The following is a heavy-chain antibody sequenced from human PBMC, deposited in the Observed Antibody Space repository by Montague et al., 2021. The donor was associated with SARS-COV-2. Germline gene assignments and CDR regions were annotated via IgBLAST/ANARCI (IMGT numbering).Heavy chain of an antibody. CDR1: GGSISRSY. CDR3: ARAVSVRRAVNWFDP. Sequence: SETLSLTCTVSGGSISRSYWSWIRQPPGKGLEWIGYIYYTGSTDXNPSLKSRVTISVDTSKNQLSLKLISVTAADTAVYFCARAVSVRRAVNWFDPWGQGTLVTVSS. V-gene: IGHV4-59*08. D-gene: IGHD3-10*01. CDR2: IYYTGST. J-gene: IGHJ5*02.